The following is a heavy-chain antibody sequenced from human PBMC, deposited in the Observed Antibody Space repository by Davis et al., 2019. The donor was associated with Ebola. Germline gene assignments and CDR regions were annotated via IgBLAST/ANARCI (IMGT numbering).Heavy chain of an antibody. Sequence: AASVTVSCKASGGTFSSYAISWVRQAPGQGLEWMGGIIPIFGTANYAQKFQGRVTITADKSTSTAYMELSSLRSEDTAVYYCAIYASPQRARLYYYYGMDVWGQGTTVTVSS. CDR3: AIYASPQRARLYYYYGMDV. V-gene: IGHV1-69*06. J-gene: IGHJ6*02. CDR2: IIPIFGTA. D-gene: IGHD5/OR15-5a*01. CDR1: GGTFSSYA.